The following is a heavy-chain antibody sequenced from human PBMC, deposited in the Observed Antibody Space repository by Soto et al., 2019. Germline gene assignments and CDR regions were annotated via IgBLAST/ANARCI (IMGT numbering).Heavy chain of an antibody. CDR1: GGSVSSGSDY. Sequence: QVQLRESGPGLVKPSETLSLTCTVSGGSVSSGSDYWSWIRQPPGKGLEWIGYMSYSGSTNYNPSRKSRVTITVDTSKNRSSLKQSSVTAADTAVYYCARDVPNTDTSYNYGMDVWGPGTTVTVSS. CDR3: ARDVPNTDTSYNYGMDV. D-gene: IGHD5-18*01. J-gene: IGHJ6*02. V-gene: IGHV4-61*01. CDR2: MSYSGST.